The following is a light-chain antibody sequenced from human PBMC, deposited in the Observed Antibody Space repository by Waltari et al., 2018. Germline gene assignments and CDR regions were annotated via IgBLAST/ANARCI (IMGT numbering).Light chain of an antibody. V-gene: IGKV3-20*01. CDR1: QSISKY. J-gene: IGKJ1*01. Sequence: GERATLSCRTSQSISKYLAWYQQKPGQAPRLLIYHASSRATGIPDRFSGSGSGTDFSLTISRLEPEDFAVYYCQHYVTLPVTFGQGTKVEIK. CDR3: QHYVTLPVT. CDR2: HAS.